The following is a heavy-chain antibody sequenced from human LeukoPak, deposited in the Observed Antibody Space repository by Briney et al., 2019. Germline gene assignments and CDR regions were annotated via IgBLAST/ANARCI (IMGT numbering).Heavy chain of an antibody. Sequence: PSETLSLTCAVSGYSISSGYYWGWIRQPPGKGLEWIGSIYHSGSAYYNPSLKSRVTISVDTSKNQFSLKLSSVTAAGTAVYYCARDGVVGAKVYWGQGTLVTVSS. D-gene: IGHD1-26*01. J-gene: IGHJ4*02. CDR3: ARDGVVGAKVY. CDR1: GYSISSGYY. V-gene: IGHV4-38-2*02. CDR2: IYHSGSA.